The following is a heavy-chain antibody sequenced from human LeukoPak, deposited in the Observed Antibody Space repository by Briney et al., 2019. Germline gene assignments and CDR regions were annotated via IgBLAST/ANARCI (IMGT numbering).Heavy chain of an antibody. CDR2: IYYSGAT. V-gene: IGHV4-59*08. CDR3: SSHGLPDWNYDY. J-gene: IGHJ4*01. Sequence: PSETLSLTCTVSGGSISSYHWTWIRQSPGKGLEWIGYIYYSGATQYNPSLKRRVTMSVDTSKNQLALELTSVTAADTAVYYCSSHGLPDWNYDYWGHGTLVTVSP. D-gene: IGHD1-7*01. CDR1: GGSISSYH.